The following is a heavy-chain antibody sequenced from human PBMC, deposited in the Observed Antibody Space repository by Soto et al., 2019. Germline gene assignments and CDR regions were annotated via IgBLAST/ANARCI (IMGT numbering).Heavy chain of an antibody. J-gene: IGHJ4*02. V-gene: IGHV1-69*01. CDR3: AKLLGPGSYYDDDY. D-gene: IGHD3-10*01. CDR2: IIAYFGTA. CDR1: GGTSNNYA. Sequence: QVQLVQSGAEVKTPGSSVKVSCRASGGTSNNYADTWVRQAPGHGLEWMGGIIAYFGTATYAHKFRGRLTITADDSTRTYYMELRSLTTDDTAIYYCAKLLGPGSYYDDDYWGQGTLVTVSS.